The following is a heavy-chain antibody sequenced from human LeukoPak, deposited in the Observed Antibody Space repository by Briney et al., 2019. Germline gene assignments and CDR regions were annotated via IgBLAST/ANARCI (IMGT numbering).Heavy chain of an antibody. J-gene: IGHJ6*02. CDR1: GYPFTGYY. CDR3: ARDLLTSYGDYEITIERIGLDA. Sequence: ASVKVSCKASGYPFTGYYIHWVRQAPGQGLERMGWINSNNGDTDYAQKFQGRVTMTRDTSITTVYMELSRVTSDDTAVYYCARDLLTSYGDYEITIERIGLDAWGQGTSVIVSS. V-gene: IGHV1-2*02. CDR2: INSNNGDT. D-gene: IGHD4-17*01.